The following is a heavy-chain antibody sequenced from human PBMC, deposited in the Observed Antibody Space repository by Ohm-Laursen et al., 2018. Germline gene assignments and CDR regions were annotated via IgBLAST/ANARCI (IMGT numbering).Heavy chain of an antibody. J-gene: IGHJ4*02. CDR1: GGSISSYY. D-gene: IGHD1-26*01. Sequence: TLSLTCTVSGGSISSYYWSWIRQPPGKALEWLARIDWDDDKYYSTSLKTRLTISKDTSKNQVVLTMTNMDPVDTATYYCARTSGSYYYFDYWGQGTLVTVSS. V-gene: IGHV2-70*11. CDR3: ARTSGSYYYFDY. CDR2: IDWDDDK.